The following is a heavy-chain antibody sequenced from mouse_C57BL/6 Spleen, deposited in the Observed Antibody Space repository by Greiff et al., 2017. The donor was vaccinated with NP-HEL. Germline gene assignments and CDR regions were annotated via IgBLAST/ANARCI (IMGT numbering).Heavy chain of an antibody. V-gene: IGHV10-1*01. Sequence: EVQLVESGGGLVQPKGSLKLSCAASGFSFNTYAMNWVRQAPGKGLEWVARIRSKSNNYATYYADSVKDRFTISRDDSESMLFLQMNNLKTEDTAMYYCVRQGELGRFAYWGQGTLVTVSA. J-gene: IGHJ3*01. CDR2: IRSKSNNYAT. D-gene: IGHD4-1*01. CDR3: VRQGELGRFAY. CDR1: GFSFNTYA.